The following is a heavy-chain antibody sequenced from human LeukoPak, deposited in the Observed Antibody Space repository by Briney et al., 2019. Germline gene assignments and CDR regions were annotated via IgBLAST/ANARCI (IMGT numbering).Heavy chain of an antibody. J-gene: IGHJ4*02. CDR1: GGSISSSSYY. CDR2: IYHSGST. D-gene: IGHD3-10*01. V-gene: IGHV4-39*07. Sequence: SETLSLTCTVSGGSISSSSYYWGWIRQPPGKGLEWIGEIYHSGSTNYNPSLKSRVTISVDKSKNQFSLKLSSVTAADTAVYYCARDRAALDYWGQGTLVTVSS. CDR3: ARDRAALDY.